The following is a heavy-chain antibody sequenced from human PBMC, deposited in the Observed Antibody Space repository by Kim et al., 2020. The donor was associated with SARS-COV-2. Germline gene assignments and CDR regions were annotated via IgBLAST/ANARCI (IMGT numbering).Heavy chain of an antibody. Sequence: ASVKVSCKASGYTFTSYYMHWVRQAPGQGLEWMGIINPSGDSTSYAQKFQGRVTMTRDTSTSTVYMELSSLRSEDTAVYYCARVTVAGTFDYWGQGTLVTVSS. V-gene: IGHV1-46*01. CDR2: INPSGDST. CDR3: ARVTVAGTFDY. CDR1: GYTFTSYY. D-gene: IGHD6-19*01. J-gene: IGHJ4*02.